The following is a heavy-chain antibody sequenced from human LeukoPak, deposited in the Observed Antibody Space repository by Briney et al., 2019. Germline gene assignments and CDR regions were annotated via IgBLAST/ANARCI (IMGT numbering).Heavy chain of an antibody. CDR1: GFTVSSNY. CDR3: VRGRQYSTGWYYFDY. J-gene: IGHJ4*02. V-gene: IGHV3-53*01. CDR2: IYSGGST. D-gene: IGHD6-19*01. Sequence: GGSLRLSCAASGFTVSSNYMSWVRQAPGKGLEWVSVIYSGGSTYYADSVKGRFSISRDNSKNTLYLQMNCLRAEDTAVYYCVRGRQYSTGWYYFDYWGQGTLVTVSS.